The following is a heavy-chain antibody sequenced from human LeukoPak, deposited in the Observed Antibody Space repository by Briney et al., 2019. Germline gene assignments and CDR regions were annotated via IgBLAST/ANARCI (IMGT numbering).Heavy chain of an antibody. D-gene: IGHD3-22*01. CDR3: ARAIVEFYAFDI. Sequence: PSETLSLTCTVSGGSISSYYWSWIRQPPGKGLECIGYIYHSGSAYYNPSLKSRVTMSVDGSKNQFSLKLRSVTAADTAFYYCARAIVEFYAFDIWGQGRMVTVSS. CDR1: GGSISSYY. V-gene: IGHV4-59*04. J-gene: IGHJ3*02. CDR2: IYHSGSA.